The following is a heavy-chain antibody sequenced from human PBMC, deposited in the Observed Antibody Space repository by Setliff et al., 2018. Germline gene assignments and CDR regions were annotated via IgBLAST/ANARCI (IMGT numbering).Heavy chain of an antibody. V-gene: IGHV4-4*07. CDR2: FYISGTT. Sequence: SETLSLTCSVSGDSISSYFWTWIRQPAGKGLEWIGRFYISGTTTYNPSLKSRVTMSADTSKNQFSLKLSSVTAADTAVYYCARGSFPYANSGFDYWGQGTLVTVSS. D-gene: IGHD3-22*01. CDR3: ARGSFPYANSGFDY. J-gene: IGHJ4*02. CDR1: GDSISSYF.